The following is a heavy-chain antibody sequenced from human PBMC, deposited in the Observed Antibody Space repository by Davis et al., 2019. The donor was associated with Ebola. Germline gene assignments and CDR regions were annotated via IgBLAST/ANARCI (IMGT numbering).Heavy chain of an antibody. D-gene: IGHD3-16*02. CDR2: INHSGST. CDR3: ARDLGGVIVKGDAFDI. V-gene: IGHV4-34*01. J-gene: IGHJ3*02. CDR1: GGSISSYY. Sequence: SETLSLTCTVSGGSISSYYWSWIRQPPGKGLEWIGEINHSGSTNYNPSLKSRVTISVDTSKNQFSLKLSSVTAADTAVYYCARDLGGVIVKGDAFDIWGQGTMVTVSS.